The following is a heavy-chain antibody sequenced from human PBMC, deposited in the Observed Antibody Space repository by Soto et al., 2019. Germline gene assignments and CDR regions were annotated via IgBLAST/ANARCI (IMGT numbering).Heavy chain of an antibody. J-gene: IGHJ4*02. CDR2: ISASNGNR. V-gene: IGHV1-18*04. CDR1: GYPFNKYS. CDR3: TRGHGDFAGDFDY. D-gene: IGHD4-17*01. Sequence: QGQLVQSGAEVKWPGASVKVSSKASGYPFNKYSISWVRQAPGQGLEWMGWISASNGNRNYAQKFQGRVTLGTDTSTSTAYMELRNLRSDDTAVYYCTRGHGDFAGDFDYWGQGTLVTVSS.